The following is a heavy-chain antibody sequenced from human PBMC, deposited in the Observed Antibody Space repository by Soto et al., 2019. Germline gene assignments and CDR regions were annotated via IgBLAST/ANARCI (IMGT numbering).Heavy chain of an antibody. CDR1: GGSISSGDYY. J-gene: IGHJ5*02. CDR2: IYYSGST. V-gene: IGHV4-30-4*01. CDR3: AREITMIVSTLGFDP. D-gene: IGHD3-22*01. Sequence: SETLSLTCTVSGGSISSGDYYWSWIRQPPGKGLEWIGYIYYSGSTYYNPSLKSRVTISVDTSKNQFSLKLSSVTAADTAVYYCAREITMIVSTLGFDPWGQGTLVTVSS.